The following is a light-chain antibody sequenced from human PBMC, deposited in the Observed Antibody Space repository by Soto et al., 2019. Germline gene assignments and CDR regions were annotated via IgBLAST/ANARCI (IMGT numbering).Light chain of an antibody. V-gene: IGKV3-20*01. J-gene: IGKJ3*01. CDR1: QSISSSY. CDR2: ATS. Sequence: EIVLTQSPGTLSLSPGERATLSCRASQSISSSYLTWYQHKPGQAPRLLLFATSIRTTGIPDRISGSGSGTDFTISISRLEPEDFAVYYCQQNDTSPFTFGPGTKVAIK. CDR3: QQNDTSPFT.